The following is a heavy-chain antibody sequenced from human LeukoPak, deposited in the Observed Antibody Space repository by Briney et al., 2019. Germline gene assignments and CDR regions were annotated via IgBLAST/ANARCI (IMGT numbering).Heavy chain of an antibody. CDR3: ARDEGDSSGYYSDY. J-gene: IGHJ4*02. CDR2: IWYDGSNK. D-gene: IGHD3-22*01. Sequence: GGSLRLSCAASGFTFSSYGMHWVRQAPGKGLEWVAVIWYDGSNKYYADSVKGRFTISRDNSKNTLYLQMNSLRAEDTAVYYCARDEGDSSGYYSDYWGQGTLVTVSS. V-gene: IGHV3-33*01. CDR1: GFTFSSYG.